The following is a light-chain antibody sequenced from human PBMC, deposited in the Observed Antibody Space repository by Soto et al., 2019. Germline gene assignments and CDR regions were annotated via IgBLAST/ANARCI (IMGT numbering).Light chain of an antibody. Sequence: QSALTQPASVSGSPGQSITISCTGTSSDVGAYKYVSWYQQHPGKAPKLIIYGVSNRPSGVSNRFSGSKSGNTAFLTISGLQPEDEAAYYCSSFTGTTTLDVFGTGTKVTAL. CDR2: GVS. CDR1: SSDVGAYKY. CDR3: SSFTGTTTLDV. V-gene: IGLV2-14*03. J-gene: IGLJ1*01.